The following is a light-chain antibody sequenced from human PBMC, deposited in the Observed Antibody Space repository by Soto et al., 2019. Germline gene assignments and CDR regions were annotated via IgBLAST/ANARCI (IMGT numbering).Light chain of an antibody. CDR3: QQYGK. J-gene: IGKJ1*01. V-gene: IGKV1-5*01. Sequence: DIQMIQSPSTLSASVGDRVTITCRASQSISNWLAWYQQKPGKAPKFLIYDASSLESGVPSRFSGSGSGTEFTLTMSSLQPDDFATYYCQQYGKFGQGTKV. CDR1: QSISNW. CDR2: DAS.